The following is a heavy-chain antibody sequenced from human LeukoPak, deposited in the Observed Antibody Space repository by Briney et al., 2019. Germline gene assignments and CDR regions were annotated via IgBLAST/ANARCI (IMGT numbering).Heavy chain of an antibody. D-gene: IGHD1-26*01. CDR1: GFTFSSYA. V-gene: IGHV3-23*01. J-gene: IGHJ4*02. CDR3: ARDPSSGSYPGSFDY. CDR2: ISDSGGST. Sequence: GGSLRLSCAASGFTFSSYAMSWVRQAPGKGLDWVSSISDSGGSTYYADSVKGRFTISRDNSKNTLYLQMNSLRAEDTAVYYCARDPSSGSYPGSFDYWGQGTLVTVSS.